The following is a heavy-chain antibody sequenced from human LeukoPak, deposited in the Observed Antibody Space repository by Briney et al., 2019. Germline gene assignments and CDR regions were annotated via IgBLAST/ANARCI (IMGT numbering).Heavy chain of an antibody. CDR2: IFNSGST. CDR3: ARVGSYCSGGSCYSRDYYFDY. V-gene: IGHV4-39*02. Sequence: SETLSLTCTVSGGSISSSSYYWVWIRQPPGKGLEWIGIIFNSGSTYYNPSLKSRVTISLDTSKNQFSLKVSSVTAADTAVYSCARVGSYCSGGSCYSRDYYFDYWGQGTLVTVSS. CDR1: GGSISSSSYY. J-gene: IGHJ4*02. D-gene: IGHD2-15*01.